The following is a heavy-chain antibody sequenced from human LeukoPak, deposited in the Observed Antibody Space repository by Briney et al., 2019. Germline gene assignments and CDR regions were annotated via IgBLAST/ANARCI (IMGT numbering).Heavy chain of an antibody. CDR2: INHSGST. Sequence: SETLSLTCAVYGGSFSGYYWSWIRQPPGKGLEWIGEINHSGSTNYNPSLKSRVTISVDTSKNQFSLKLSSVTAADTAVYYCARAYYYDSSGYYLGLDYWGQGTLVTVSS. CDR3: ARAYYYDSSGYYLGLDY. CDR1: GGSFSGYY. D-gene: IGHD3-22*01. J-gene: IGHJ4*02. V-gene: IGHV4-34*01.